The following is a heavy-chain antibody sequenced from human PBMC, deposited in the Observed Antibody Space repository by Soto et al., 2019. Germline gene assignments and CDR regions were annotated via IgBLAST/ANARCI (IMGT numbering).Heavy chain of an antibody. CDR3: AGGSGY. V-gene: IGHV3-30-3*01. CDR2: ISYDGSNK. J-gene: IGHJ4*02. D-gene: IGHD3-16*01. CDR1: GFTFSSYA. Sequence: GGSLRLSCAASGFTFSSYAMHWVRQAPGKGLEWVAVISYDGSNKYYADSVKGRFTISRDNSKNTLYLQMNSLRAEDTAVYYCAGGSGYWGQGTLVTVSS.